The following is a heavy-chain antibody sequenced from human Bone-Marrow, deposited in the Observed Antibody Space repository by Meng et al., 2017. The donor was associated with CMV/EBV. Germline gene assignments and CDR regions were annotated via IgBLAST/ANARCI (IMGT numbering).Heavy chain of an antibody. CDR3: ARTDPMYYDFWSGYLIFDY. Sequence: SETLSLTCAFYGDSFSGFYWNWIRQPPGKGLEWIGAISHSGNTNYNPSLKSRVTISVDASKNQFSLKLNSVTAADTAVYYCARTDPMYYDFWSGYLIFDYWGQGTLVTVSS. CDR1: GDSFSGFY. D-gene: IGHD3-3*01. J-gene: IGHJ4*02. V-gene: IGHV4-34*01. CDR2: ISHSGNT.